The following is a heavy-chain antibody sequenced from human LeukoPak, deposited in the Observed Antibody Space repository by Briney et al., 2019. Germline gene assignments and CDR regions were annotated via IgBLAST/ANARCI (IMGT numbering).Heavy chain of an antibody. J-gene: IGHJ4*02. CDR2: IYTSGST. CDR1: GGSISSGSYY. Sequence: SETLSLTCTVSGGSISSGSYYWSWIRQPAGKGLEWIGRIYTSGSTNYNPSLKSRVTISVDTSKNQFSLKLSSVTAADTAVYYCAREERDVDTATVTFRYFDYWGQGTLVTVSS. D-gene: IGHD5-18*01. V-gene: IGHV4-61*02. CDR3: AREERDVDTATVTFRYFDY.